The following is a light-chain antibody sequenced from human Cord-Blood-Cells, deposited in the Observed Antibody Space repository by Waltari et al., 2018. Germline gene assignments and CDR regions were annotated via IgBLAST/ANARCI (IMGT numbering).Light chain of an antibody. J-gene: IGKJ4*01. V-gene: IGKV3-11*01. CDR3: QQRSNWPELT. CDR1: QSVSSN. Sequence: EIVLTQSPATLSLSPGERATLSSMASQSVSSNLSWYQQKPGQAPRLLIYDASNRATGIPARFSGSGSGTDFTLTISSLEPEDFAVYYCQQRSNWPELTFGGGTKVEIK. CDR2: DAS.